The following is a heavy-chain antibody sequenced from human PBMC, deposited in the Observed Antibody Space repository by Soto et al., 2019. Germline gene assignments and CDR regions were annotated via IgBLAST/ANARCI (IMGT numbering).Heavy chain of an antibody. D-gene: IGHD6-13*01. CDR1: GDSIRSISF. CDR3: RRSSRYSTDV. V-gene: IGHV4-39*01. J-gene: IGHJ6*02. Sequence: SETLYLTRTDSGDSIRSISFWGWIRQPPGKGLEWIGSIYSTGNTYYNPSLNSQVTISVDTSKNQFSLNVISVTAADTAVYYCRRSSRYSTDVWGQGTTVT. CDR2: IYSTGNT.